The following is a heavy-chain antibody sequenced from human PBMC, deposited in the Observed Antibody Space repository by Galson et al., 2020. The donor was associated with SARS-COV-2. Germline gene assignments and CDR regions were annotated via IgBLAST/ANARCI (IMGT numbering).Heavy chain of an antibody. CDR1: GGSISSGGYY. V-gene: IGHV4-31*03. D-gene: IGHD3-22*01. J-gene: IGHJ4*02. Sequence: SETLSLTCTVSGGSISSGGYYWSWVRQHPGKGLEWIGYVNYSGSTKYNPSLKSRVTMSVDTSKNQFSLNLNSVTAADTAIYYCTVYYYDTGGSYFFDYGGLGTRVTVSS. CDR2: VNYSGST. CDR3: TVYYYDTGGSYFFDY.